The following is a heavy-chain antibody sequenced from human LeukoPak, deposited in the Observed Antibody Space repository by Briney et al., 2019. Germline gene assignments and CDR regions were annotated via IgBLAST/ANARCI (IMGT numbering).Heavy chain of an antibody. J-gene: IGHJ4*02. Sequence: PGGSLRLSCAASGFTVSSNYMSWVRQAPGKGLEWVSVIYSGGSTYYADSVKGRFTISRDNSKNTLYLQMNSLRAEDTAVYYCAKFSTDYGDYSDYWGQGTLVTVSS. V-gene: IGHV3-66*01. CDR1: GFTVSSNY. CDR2: IYSGGST. D-gene: IGHD4-17*01. CDR3: AKFSTDYGDYSDY.